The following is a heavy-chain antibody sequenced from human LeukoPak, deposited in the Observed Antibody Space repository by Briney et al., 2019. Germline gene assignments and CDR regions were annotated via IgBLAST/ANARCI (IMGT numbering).Heavy chain of an antibody. V-gene: IGHV1-8*01. J-gene: IGHJ4*02. D-gene: IGHD1-1*01. Sequence: ASVKVSCKASGYTFINYDIMWVRQATGQGLEWMGWMNSNTGNTGYAQRFLGRVTMTRDTSMSTAYMDLSSLGSEDTAIYYCTRGRGGTIDRGYMDYWGQGTLVTVSS. CDR1: GYTFINYD. CDR2: MNSNTGNT. CDR3: TRGRGGTIDRGYMDY.